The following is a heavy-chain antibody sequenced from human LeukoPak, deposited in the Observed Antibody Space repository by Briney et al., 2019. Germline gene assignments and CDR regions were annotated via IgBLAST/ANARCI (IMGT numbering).Heavy chain of an antibody. D-gene: IGHD3-22*01. CDR3: ARAPRISSGYYYGDY. CDR2: IYYSGST. J-gene: IGHJ4*02. Sequence: SETLSLTCAVYGGSFSGSYWSWIRQPPGKGLEWIGYIYYSGSTNYNPSLKSRVTISVDTSKNQFSLKLSSVTAADTAVYYCARAPRISSGYYYGDYWGQGTLVTVSS. V-gene: IGHV4-59*01. CDR1: GGSFSGSY.